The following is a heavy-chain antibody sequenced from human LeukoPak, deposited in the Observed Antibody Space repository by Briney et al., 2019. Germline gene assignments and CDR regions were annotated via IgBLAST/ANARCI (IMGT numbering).Heavy chain of an antibody. CDR1: GGSISSGGYY. J-gene: IGHJ4*02. D-gene: IGHD2-2*01. CDR3: ARHVERRSSTSSFDF. Sequence: SETLSLTCTVSGGSISSGGYYWSWIRQPPGKGLEWTGYIYHSGSTYYNPSLKSRVTISVDRSKNQFSLKLSSVTAADTAVYYCARHVERRSSTSSFDFWGQGTLVTVSS. V-gene: IGHV4-30-2*01. CDR2: IYHSGST.